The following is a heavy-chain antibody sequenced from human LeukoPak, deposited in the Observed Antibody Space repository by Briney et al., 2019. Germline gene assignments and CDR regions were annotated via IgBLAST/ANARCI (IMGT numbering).Heavy chain of an antibody. CDR1: GFTFSSYA. Sequence: PGGSLRLSCAASGFTFSSYAMSWVRQAPGKGLEWVSAISGSGGSTYYAGSVKGRFTISRDNSKNTLYLQMNSLRAEDTAVYYCAKDLKALRFLEWFQGGRAFDIWGQGTMVTVSS. J-gene: IGHJ3*02. V-gene: IGHV3-23*01. CDR3: AKDLKALRFLEWFQGGRAFDI. D-gene: IGHD3-3*01. CDR2: ISGSGGST.